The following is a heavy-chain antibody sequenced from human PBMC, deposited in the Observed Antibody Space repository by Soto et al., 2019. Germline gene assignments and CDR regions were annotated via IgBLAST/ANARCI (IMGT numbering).Heavy chain of an antibody. CDR1: GYTFTSYY. CDR3: ARVEIAAAGQNWFDP. J-gene: IGHJ5*02. V-gene: IGHV1-46*01. D-gene: IGHD6-13*01. CDR2: INASGGST. Sequence: ASVKVSCKASGYTFTSYYMHWVRQAPGQGLEWMGIINASGGSTSYAQKFQGRVTMTRDMSTSTVYMELSSLRSEDTAVYYCARVEIAAAGQNWFDPWGQGTLVTVSS.